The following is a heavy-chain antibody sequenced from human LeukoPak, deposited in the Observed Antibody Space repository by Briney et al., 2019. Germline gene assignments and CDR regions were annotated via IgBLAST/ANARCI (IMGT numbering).Heavy chain of an antibody. CDR2: ISSDGNTQ. CDR3: ARVHYYDSSGYYGSYYYYGMDV. V-gene: IGHV3-30-3*01. D-gene: IGHD3-22*01. J-gene: IGHJ6*02. CDR1: GFTFSSYA. Sequence: GRSLRLSCAASGFTFSSYAMHWVRQAPGKGLDWAAVISSDGNTQYYADSVKGRFTISRDNAKNSLYLQMNSLRAEDTAVYYCARVHYYDSSGYYGSYYYYGMDVWGQGTTVTVSS.